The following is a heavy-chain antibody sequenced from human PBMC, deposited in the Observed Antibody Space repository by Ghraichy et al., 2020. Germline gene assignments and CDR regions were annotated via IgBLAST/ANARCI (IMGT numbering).Heavy chain of an antibody. D-gene: IGHD2-15*01. CDR2: IRSDEYSGTT. CDR1: GFTFGNYA. Sequence: GGSLRLSCTGSGFTFGNYAMTWFRQAPGKGLEWVGFIRSDEYSGTTEYAASVEGRFTISRDDSKSIAYLQMNSLKTEDTAVYYCARAMRGCSGADCNKDYYYYMDVWGKGTTVTVSS. CDR3: ARAMRGCSGADCNKDYYYYMDV. J-gene: IGHJ6*03. V-gene: IGHV3-49*03.